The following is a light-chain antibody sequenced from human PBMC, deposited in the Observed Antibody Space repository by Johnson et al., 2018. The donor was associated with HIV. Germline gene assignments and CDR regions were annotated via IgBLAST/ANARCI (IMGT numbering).Light chain of an antibody. V-gene: IGLV1-51*01. CDR3: GTWDSSLSAHYV. J-gene: IGLJ1*01. CDR2: DNN. CDR1: SSNIGNNY. Sequence: QSVLTQPPSVSAAPGQKVTISCSGSSSNIGNNYVSWYQQLPGTAPKLLIYDNNKRPSGIPDRFSASKSGTSATLAITGLQTGDEADYYCGTWDSSLSAHYVFGTGTKVTVL.